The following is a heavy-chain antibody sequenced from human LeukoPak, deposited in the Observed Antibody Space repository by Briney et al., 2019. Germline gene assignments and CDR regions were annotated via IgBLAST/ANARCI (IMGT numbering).Heavy chain of an antibody. J-gene: IGHJ5*02. V-gene: IGHV1-2*02. CDR2: INPNSGGA. Sequence: ASVKVSCKASGYTFTDYYLHWVRQAPGQGLEWMGWINPNSGGANFALNFQGRVTMTRATSISTAYMELSRLPSDDTAVYYCARGVGSSWFDPWGQGTLVTVSS. D-gene: IGHD6-13*01. CDR1: GYTFTDYY. CDR3: ARGVGSSWFDP.